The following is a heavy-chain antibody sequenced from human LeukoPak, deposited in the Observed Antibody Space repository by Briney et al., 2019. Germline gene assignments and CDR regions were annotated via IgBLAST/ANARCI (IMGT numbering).Heavy chain of an antibody. D-gene: IGHD2-2*01. CDR2: IYHSGST. V-gene: IGHV4-39*01. Sequence: PSETLSLTCTVSGGSISSSSYYWGWIRQPPGKGLEWIGSIYHSGSTYYNPSLKSRVTISVDTSKNQFSLKLSSVTAADTAVYYCARSMGTSLVRYWGQGTLVTVSS. CDR1: GGSISSSSYY. J-gene: IGHJ4*02. CDR3: ARSMGTSLVRY.